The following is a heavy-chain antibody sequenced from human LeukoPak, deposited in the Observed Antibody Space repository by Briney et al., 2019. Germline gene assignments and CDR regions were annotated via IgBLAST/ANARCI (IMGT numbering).Heavy chain of an antibody. CDR2: ITAGIGDT. D-gene: IGHD6-13*01. CDR1: GYTFTNYV. CDR3: ARDRSSLPEPYSSSSDWFDP. V-gene: IGHV1-3*03. Sequence: ASLKVSCKASGYTFTNYVIHWVRHAPGQRPEWIGWITAGIGDTRYSQEFQGRVSITTDTPASTAYMELTSLRSEDMAVYYCARDRSSLPEPYSSSSDWFDPWGQGTLVTVSS. J-gene: IGHJ5*02.